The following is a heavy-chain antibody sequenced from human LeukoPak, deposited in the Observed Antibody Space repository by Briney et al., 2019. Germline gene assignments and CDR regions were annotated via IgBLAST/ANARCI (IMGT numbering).Heavy chain of an antibody. Sequence: SQTLSLTCAISGDSVSSNTAAWNWIRQSPSRGLEWLGRTYYRSKWYNNYAVSVKSRITINPDTSKNQFSLQLNSVTPEDTAVYDCARDLGSDGGTFIASMAYWGQGTLVTVSS. V-gene: IGHV6-1*01. CDR3: ARDLGSDGGTFIASMAY. D-gene: IGHD4-23*01. CDR1: GDSVSSNTAA. CDR2: TYYRSKWYN. J-gene: IGHJ4*02.